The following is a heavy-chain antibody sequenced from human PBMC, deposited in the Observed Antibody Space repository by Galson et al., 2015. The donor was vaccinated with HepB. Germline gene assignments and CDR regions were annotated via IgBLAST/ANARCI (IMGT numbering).Heavy chain of an antibody. D-gene: IGHD6-13*01. CDR3: APGDPAPGAAGTFGDYYYGMDV. J-gene: IGHJ6*02. V-gene: IGHV1-69*01. CDR2: IIPIFGTA. CDR1: GGTFSSYA. Sequence: SCKASGGTFSSYAISWVRQAPGQGLEWMGGIIPIFGTANYAQKFQGRVTITADESTSTAYMELSSLRSEDTAVYYCAPGDPAPGAAGTFGDYYYGMDVWGQGTTVTVSS.